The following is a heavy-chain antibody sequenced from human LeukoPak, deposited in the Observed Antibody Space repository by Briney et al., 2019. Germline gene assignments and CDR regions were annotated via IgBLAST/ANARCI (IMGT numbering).Heavy chain of an antibody. J-gene: IGHJ4*02. CDR3: ARAGLNGDVDY. CDR1: GGSISSYY. D-gene: IGHD4-17*01. CDR2: IYYSGGT. Sequence: PSETLSLTCTVSGGSISSYYWTWIRQPPGKGLEYIGHIYYSGGTNYIPSLKSRVTISVDTSKNQFSLKLSSVTAADTAVYYCARAGLNGDVDYWGQGTLVTVSS. V-gene: IGHV4-59*12.